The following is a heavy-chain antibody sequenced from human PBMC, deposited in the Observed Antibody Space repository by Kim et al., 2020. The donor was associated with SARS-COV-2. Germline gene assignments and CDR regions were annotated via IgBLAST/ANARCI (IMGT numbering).Heavy chain of an antibody. CDR1: GFAFNNAW. V-gene: IGHV3-15*01. D-gene: IGHD3-10*01. J-gene: IGHJ4*02. CDR2: IKSKNAGEST. CDR3: ATYPTYYNDGSASGLTYLDY. Sequence: GGSLRLSCVTSGFAFNNAWMTWVRQAPGKGLEWVGRIKSKNAGESTDYAAPVKGRFTISRDDSKNTLYLQMTNLGTEDSAVYYCATYPTYYNDGSASGLTYLDYWGQGALVTVSS.